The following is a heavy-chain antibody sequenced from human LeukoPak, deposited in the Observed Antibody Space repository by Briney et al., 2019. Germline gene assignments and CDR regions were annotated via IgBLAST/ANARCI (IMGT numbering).Heavy chain of an antibody. D-gene: IGHD6-13*01. V-gene: IGHV3-23*01. CDR2: ISGSGGST. CDR3: AGLSSWTFDP. CDR1: GFTFSSYD. J-gene: IGHJ5*02. Sequence: GGSLTLSCAASGFTFSSYDMSWVRQAPGKGLEWVSAISGSGGSTYYADSVKGRFTISRDNSKNTLYLQMNSLRAEDTAVYYCAGLSSWTFDPWGQGTLVTVSS.